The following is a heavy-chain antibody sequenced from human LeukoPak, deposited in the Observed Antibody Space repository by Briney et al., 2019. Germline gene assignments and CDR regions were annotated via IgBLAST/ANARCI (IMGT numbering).Heavy chain of an antibody. J-gene: IGHJ5*02. Sequence: SETLSLTCAAYGWSFSGYYWNWIRQPPGKGLEWIGEINHSGSTNYNPSLKSRVTISVDTSKNQFSLKLSSVTAADTAVYYCARGYYGSGGLSHWFDPWGQGTLVTVSS. D-gene: IGHD3-22*01. CDR3: ARGYYGSGGLSHWFDP. CDR1: GWSFSGYY. CDR2: INHSGST. V-gene: IGHV4-34*01.